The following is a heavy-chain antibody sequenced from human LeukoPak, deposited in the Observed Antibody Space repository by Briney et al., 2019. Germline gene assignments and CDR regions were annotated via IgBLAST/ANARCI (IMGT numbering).Heavy chain of an antibody. CDR3: ARRADAYSHPYDY. V-gene: IGHV3-53*01. CDR2: IYSAGST. Sequence: GGSLRLSCAASGFTSSSYAMSWVRQAPGKGLEWVSFIYSAGSTHYSDSVKGRFTISIDNSKNTLYLQMNSLRVEDTAVYYCARRADAYSHPYDYWGQGTLVTVSS. CDR1: GFTSSSYA. J-gene: IGHJ4*02. D-gene: IGHD3-16*01.